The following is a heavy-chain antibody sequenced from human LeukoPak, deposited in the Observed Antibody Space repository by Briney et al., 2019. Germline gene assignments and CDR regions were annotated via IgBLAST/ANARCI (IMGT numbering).Heavy chain of an antibody. V-gene: IGHV4-59*08. CDR3: ARSPGDYFDY. J-gene: IGHJ4*02. D-gene: IGHD4-17*01. CDR1: GDSVSGYY. CDR2: THHSGNT. Sequence: SETLSPTCIVSGDSVSGYYWNWIRQPPGKGLEWIGYTHHSGNTLYNPSLKSRVTTSVDTPKNQFSLKLSSVTAADTAVYYCARSPGDYFDYWGQGTLVTVSS.